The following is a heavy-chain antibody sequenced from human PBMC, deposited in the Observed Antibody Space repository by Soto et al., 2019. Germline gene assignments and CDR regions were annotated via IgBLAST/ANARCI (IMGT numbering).Heavy chain of an antibody. D-gene: IGHD4-4*01. V-gene: IGHV3-23*01. J-gene: IGHJ4*02. CDR1: GFTFSNYA. CDR2: ISGSGDST. Sequence: EVQLLESGGGLVQPGGSLRLSCAASGFTFSNYAMNWVRQAPGKGLEWVSTISGSGDSTYYADSVKGRFTISRDNSKNTLDLQMNSLRAEDTAVYYCAKAQALLDDYNLNCWGQGSLVTVSS. CDR3: AKAQALLDDYNLNC.